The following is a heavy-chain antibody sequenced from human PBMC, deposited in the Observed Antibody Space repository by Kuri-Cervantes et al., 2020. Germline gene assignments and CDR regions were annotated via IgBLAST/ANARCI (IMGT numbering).Heavy chain of an antibody. Sequence: SETLSLTCAVYGGSFSGYYWSWIRQPPGKGLEWIGEINHSGSTNYNPSLKSRVTISVDTSKNQFSLKLSSVTAADTAVYYCARGGPHSGSSFYYYYYMDVWGKGTTVTVSS. CDR3: ARGGPHSGSSFYYYYYMDV. V-gene: IGHV4-34*01. D-gene: IGHD3-10*01. J-gene: IGHJ6*03. CDR1: GGSFSGYY. CDR2: INHSGST.